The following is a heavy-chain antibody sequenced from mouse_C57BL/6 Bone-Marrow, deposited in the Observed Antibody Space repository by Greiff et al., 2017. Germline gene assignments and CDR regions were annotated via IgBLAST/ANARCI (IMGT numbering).Heavy chain of an antibody. J-gene: IGHJ4*01. CDR1: GFTFSSYG. CDR2: ISSGGSYT. V-gene: IGHV5-6*02. D-gene: IGHD1-1*01. CDR3: ARTTTVVGYAMDY. Sequence: EVKLVESGGDLVKPGGSLKLSCAASGFTFSSYGMSWVRQTPDKRLEWVATISSGGSYTYYPDSVKGRFTISRDNAKNTLYLQMSSLKSEDTAVYYCARTTTVVGYAMDYWGQGTSVTVSS.